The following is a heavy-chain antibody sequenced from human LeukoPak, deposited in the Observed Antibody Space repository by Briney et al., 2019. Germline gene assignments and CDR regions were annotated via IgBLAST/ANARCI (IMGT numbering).Heavy chain of an antibody. CDR1: GFAFSSYA. CDR3: AKTAGYSSSWADY. V-gene: IGHV3-23*01. D-gene: IGHD6-13*01. Sequence: GGPLRLPCGASGFAFSSYAMIGFPQAPGMGLEGFSSISGSGGNTYYADSVEGRFTISRDNSQNTLDLQMNSLRAEDTAVYYCAKTAGYSSSWADYWGQGTLVTVSS. CDR2: ISGSGGNT. J-gene: IGHJ4*02.